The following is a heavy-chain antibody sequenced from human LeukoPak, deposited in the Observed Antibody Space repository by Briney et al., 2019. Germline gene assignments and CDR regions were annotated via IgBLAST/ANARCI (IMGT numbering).Heavy chain of an antibody. D-gene: IGHD2-15*01. V-gene: IGHV3-49*04. CDR2: IRDKANGGTT. CDR1: GFNFGEFV. CDR3: SRGFAAD. J-gene: IGHJ4*02. Sequence: HPGGSLRLSCVTSGFNFGEFVVSWVRQAPGTGLEWVGFIRDKANGGTTEYAASVEGRFMIARDDSKGLAYLEMNSLKVDDTGTYYCSRGFAADWGQGALVTVSS.